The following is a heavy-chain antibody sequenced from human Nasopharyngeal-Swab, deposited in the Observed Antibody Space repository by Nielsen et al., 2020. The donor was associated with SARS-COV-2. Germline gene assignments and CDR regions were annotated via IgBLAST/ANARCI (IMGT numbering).Heavy chain of an antibody. CDR2: ISWNSGSI. V-gene: IGHV3-9*01. CDR1: GFTFRSYA. D-gene: IGHD5-12*01. CDR3: AKDIGYGGYVWEDGMDV. J-gene: IGHJ6*02. Sequence: SLKISCAASGFTFRSYAISWVRQAPGKGLEWVSGISWNSGSIGYADSVKGRFTISRDNAKSSLYLQMNSLRVEDTALYYCAKDIGYGGYVWEDGMDVWGQGTTVTVSS.